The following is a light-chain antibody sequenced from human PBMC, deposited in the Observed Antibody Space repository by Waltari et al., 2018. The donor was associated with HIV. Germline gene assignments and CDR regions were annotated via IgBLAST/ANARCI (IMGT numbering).Light chain of an antibody. J-gene: IGLJ2*01. V-gene: IGLV1-51*01. Sequence: QSVLTQPPSMSAAPGQRVNISCSANGSNLPHHYVSWYQQLPPVAPKLRIYDHYGRPAGSPDRCSGSKSGTSATLAITGLQPGDEADYYCGTWDGSLNTGVFGGGTKLTVL. CDR1: GSNLPHHY. CDR2: DHY. CDR3: GTWDGSLNTGV.